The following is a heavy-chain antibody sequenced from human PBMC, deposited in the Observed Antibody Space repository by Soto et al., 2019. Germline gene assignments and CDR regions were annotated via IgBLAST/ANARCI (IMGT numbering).Heavy chain of an antibody. Sequence: QVQLQESGPGLVKPSETLSLTCTVSGGSVTSGSYYWSWIRQPPGKGLERIGYFYYSGSTNYNPSLKSRVTTSVDAARNQFSLTLSSVTAADTAVYYCASLPMLRGVRSFYYFAYWGQGAVVTVSS. CDR1: GGSVTSGSYY. D-gene: IGHD3-10*01. CDR3: ASLPMLRGVRSFYYFAY. CDR2: FYYSGST. V-gene: IGHV4-61*01. J-gene: IGHJ4*02.